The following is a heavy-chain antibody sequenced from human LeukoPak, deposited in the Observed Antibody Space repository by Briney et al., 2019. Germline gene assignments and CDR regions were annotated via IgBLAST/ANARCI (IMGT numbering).Heavy chain of an antibody. CDR2: ISNRGDST. CDR3: AKRLGPIGYYYMDV. D-gene: IGHD3-9*01. CDR1: GFTVSSNY. J-gene: IGHJ6*03. Sequence: PGGSLRLSCAASGFTVSSNYMSWVRQAPGKGLEWVSSISNRGDSTYIAGSVRDRFTISRDNSKNTLYLQMNSLRAEDTATYYCAKRLGPIGYYYMDVWGKGTTVTVSS. V-gene: IGHV3-23*01.